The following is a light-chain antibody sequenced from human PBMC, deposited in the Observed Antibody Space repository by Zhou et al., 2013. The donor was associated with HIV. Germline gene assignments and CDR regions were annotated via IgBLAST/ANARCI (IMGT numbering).Light chain of an antibody. Sequence: EIVLTQSPATLSLSPGERATLSCRASQNVNNYLAWYQHKPGQPPRLLIFGASSRAPGIPDRFSGSGSGTDFTLTISRVEPEDFAIYYCQQRRNWPITFGQGTRLEIK. V-gene: IGKV3-11*01. CDR1: QNVNNY. CDR3: QQRRNWPIT. J-gene: IGKJ5*01. CDR2: GAS.